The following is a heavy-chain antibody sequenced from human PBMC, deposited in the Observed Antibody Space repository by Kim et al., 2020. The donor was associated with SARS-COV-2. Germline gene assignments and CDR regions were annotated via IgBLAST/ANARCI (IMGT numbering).Heavy chain of an antibody. CDR3: ARDGDLYSSGKDAFDI. D-gene: IGHD6-19*01. CDR1: GFTFSSYW. J-gene: IGHJ3*02. V-gene: IGHV3-7*01. Sequence: GGSLRLSCAASGFTFSSYWMTWGRQAPGKGLEWVANIKQDGNQKYYVDSVKGRFTISRDNAKNSLYLQMNSLRAEDTAVYYCARDGDLYSSGKDAFDIWGQGTMVTVSS. CDR2: IKQDGNQK.